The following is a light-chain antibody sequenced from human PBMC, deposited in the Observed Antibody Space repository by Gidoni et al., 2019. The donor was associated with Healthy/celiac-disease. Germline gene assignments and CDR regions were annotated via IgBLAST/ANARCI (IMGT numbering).Light chain of an antibody. J-gene: IGKJ2*01. CDR3: QQYDNLLYT. V-gene: IGKV1-33*01. CDR2: DAS. CDR1: QDISNY. Sequence: DIQMTHSPSSLSASVGDRVTITCQASQDISNYLNWYQQKPGKAPKLLIYDASNLETGVPSRFSGSGSGTDFTFTISSLQPEDIATYYCQQYDNLLYTFXQXTKLEIK.